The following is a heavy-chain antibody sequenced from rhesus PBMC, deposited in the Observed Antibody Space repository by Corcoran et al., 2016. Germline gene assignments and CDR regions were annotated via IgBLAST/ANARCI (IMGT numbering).Heavy chain of an antibody. CDR3: AREGIQWVQVFDY. CDR1: GYPFTELS. J-gene: IGHJ4*01. CDR2: VDPEDGEA. V-gene: IGHV1-111*02. Sequence: EVQLVQSGAEVKKPGASVKISCKASGYPFTELSMHWVRQAPGKGLEVMGRVDPEDGEADCAQQFQDRVTIAADTSTDTAYMGRSSLRSEDTAVYCCAREGIQWVQVFDYWGQGVLVTVSS. D-gene: IGHD5-24*01.